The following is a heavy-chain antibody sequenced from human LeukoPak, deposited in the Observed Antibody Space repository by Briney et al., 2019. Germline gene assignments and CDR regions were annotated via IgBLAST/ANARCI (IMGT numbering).Heavy chain of an antibody. CDR1: GFPFSSYW. V-gene: IGHV3-7*01. CDR3: AREYSSSSGRAFDI. J-gene: IGHJ3*02. D-gene: IGHD6-6*01. Sequence: AGGSLRLSCVASGFPFSSYWMTWVRQAPGKGLEWVANIKQDGSKKSYVDSVKGRFTISRDNAKNSLYLQMNSLRAEDTAVYYCAREYSSSSGRAFDIWGQGTMVTVSS. CDR2: IKQDGSKK.